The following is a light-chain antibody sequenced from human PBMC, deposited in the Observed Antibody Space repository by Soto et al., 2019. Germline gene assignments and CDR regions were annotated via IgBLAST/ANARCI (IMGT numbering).Light chain of an antibody. CDR1: QGISSN. CDR3: QERNRWPRGT. CDR2: GAS. J-gene: IGKJ4*01. V-gene: IGKV3-15*01. Sequence: IVMTQSPVTLSVSPWERASLSCRASQGISSNLAWYQQRPGQAPRLLIYGASTRATGISARFSGRGSGTYLTLTISSLETEDFAVYYCQERNRWPRGTFGGGTKVDIK.